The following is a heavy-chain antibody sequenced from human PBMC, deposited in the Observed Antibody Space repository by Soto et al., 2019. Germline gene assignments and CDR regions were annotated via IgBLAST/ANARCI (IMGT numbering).Heavy chain of an antibody. Sequence: QITLKESGPTLVNPTQTLTLTCTFSGFSLSTSGVGVGWIRQPPGKALEWLALIYWDDDKRYSPSLKSRLTIAKDTSKNQVVLTVTNMDPVDTATYYCAHEDHGMLPKDAFEIWGQGTMVTVSS. CDR3: AHEDHGMLPKDAFEI. D-gene: IGHD2-15*01. CDR2: IYWDDDK. J-gene: IGHJ3*02. V-gene: IGHV2-5*02. CDR1: GFSLSTSGVG.